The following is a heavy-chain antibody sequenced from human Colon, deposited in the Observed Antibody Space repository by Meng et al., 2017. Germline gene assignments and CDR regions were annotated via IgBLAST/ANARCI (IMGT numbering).Heavy chain of an antibody. J-gene: IGHJ4*02. CDR1: GASMSSYY. V-gene: IGHV4-39*07. CDR3: ARQISILGQRGFNY. D-gene: IGHD3/OR15-3a*01. CDR2: INHTGRT. Sequence: QLQLQESGPGLVKPSETLSLTCTVSGASMSSYYWGWIRQSPEKGLEWIGEINHTGRTIYDPSLKSRVTISVDKSNNQFSLKLTSVTAADTAVYYCARQISILGQRGFNYWGQGTLVTVSS.